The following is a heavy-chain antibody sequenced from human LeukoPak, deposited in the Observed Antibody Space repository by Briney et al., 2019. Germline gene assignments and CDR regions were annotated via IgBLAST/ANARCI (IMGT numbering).Heavy chain of an antibody. CDR3: AKASYYSDRSGYFAPDY. J-gene: IGHJ4*02. CDR2: ISGSGGST. CDR1: GFTFSSYA. D-gene: IGHD3-22*01. Sequence: GGSLRLSCAASGFTFSSYAMSWVRQAPGKGLEWVSAISGSGGSTYYADSVKGRFTISRDNSKNTLYLQMDSLRAEDTAVYYCAKASYYSDRSGYFAPDYWGQGTLVTVSS. V-gene: IGHV3-23*01.